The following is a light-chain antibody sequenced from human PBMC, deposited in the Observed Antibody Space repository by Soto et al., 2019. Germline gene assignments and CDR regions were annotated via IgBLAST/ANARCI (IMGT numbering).Light chain of an antibody. CDR3: LLYFSPDRYT. J-gene: IGKJ2*01. V-gene: IGKV3-11*01. Sequence: EIVLTQSPATLSLSPGESATLSCRASRSVSSYLAWYQQKPGQAPRLLIYDASNRPTDIPARFSGSGSDTDFSLTIRRLDPEDFAMYYCLLYFSPDRYTFGPGTKVQIK. CDR1: RSVSSY. CDR2: DAS.